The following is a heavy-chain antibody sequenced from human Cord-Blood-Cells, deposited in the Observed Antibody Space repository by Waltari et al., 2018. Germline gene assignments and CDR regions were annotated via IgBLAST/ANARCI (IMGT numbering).Heavy chain of an antibody. CDR3: ARDSSSWYGGGAFDI. Sequence: QVQLVQSGAAVKKPGASVKVSCKASGYTFTSYYMHWVRQAPGQGLEWMGIINPSGGSTSYAQKFQGRVTMTRDTSTSTVYMELSSLRSEDTAVYYCARDSSSWYGGGAFDIWGQGTMVTVSS. V-gene: IGHV1-46*01. CDR1: GYTFTSYY. J-gene: IGHJ3*02. D-gene: IGHD6-13*01. CDR2: INPSGGST.